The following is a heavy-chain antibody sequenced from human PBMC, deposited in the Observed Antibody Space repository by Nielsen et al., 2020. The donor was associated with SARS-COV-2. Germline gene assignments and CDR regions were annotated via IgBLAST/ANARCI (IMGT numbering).Heavy chain of an antibody. J-gene: IGHJ3*02. CDR1: GGSISTYF. V-gene: IGHV4-59*01. CDR3: AREVGYYDSSEFDAFDI. Sequence: SETLSLTCTVSGGSISTYFWSWIRQPPGKGLEWIGYINNRGSANYNPSLESRVTISVDTSENQFSLKLRSVTAADTAVYYCAREVGYYDSSEFDAFDIWSQGTKVTVSS. D-gene: IGHD3-22*01. CDR2: INNRGSA.